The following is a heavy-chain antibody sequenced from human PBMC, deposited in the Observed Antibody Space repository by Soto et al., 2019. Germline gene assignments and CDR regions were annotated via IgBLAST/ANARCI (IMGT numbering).Heavy chain of an antibody. Sequence: QMQLVQSGPEVKKPGTSVKVSCKASGFTFTSSAVQWVRQARGQRLEWIGWIVVGSGNTNYAQKFQGRVTITRDMSRSTAYMELSSLRSEDTAVYYCAADPGHYYDSSGYYYYGMDVWGQGTTVTVSS. CDR1: GFTFTSSA. CDR3: AADPGHYYDSSGYYYYGMDV. D-gene: IGHD3-22*01. J-gene: IGHJ6*02. CDR2: IVVGSGNT. V-gene: IGHV1-58*01.